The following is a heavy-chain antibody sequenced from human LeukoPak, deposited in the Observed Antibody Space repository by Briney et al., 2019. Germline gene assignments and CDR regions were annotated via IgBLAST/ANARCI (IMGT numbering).Heavy chain of an antibody. D-gene: IGHD1-26*01. J-gene: IGHJ4*02. CDR2: IYYSGST. Sequence: PSETLSLTCTVSGGSISSSSYYWGWIRQPPWKGLEWIGSIYYSGSTYYNPSLKSRVTISVDTSKNQFSLKLSSVTAADTAVYYCARQVGASYGEDYWGQGTLVTVSS. CDR1: GGSISSSSYY. CDR3: ARQVGASYGEDY. V-gene: IGHV4-39*01.